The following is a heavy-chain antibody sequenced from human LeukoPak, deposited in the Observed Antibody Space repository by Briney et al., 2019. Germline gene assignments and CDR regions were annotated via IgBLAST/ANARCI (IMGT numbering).Heavy chain of an antibody. CDR3: AREISGYSDY. CDR2: INANSGDT. D-gene: IGHD3-22*01. CDR1: GYTFTGYY. J-gene: IGHJ4*02. V-gene: IGHV1-2*02. Sequence: ASVKVSCKAAGYTFTGYYMHWVRQAPGQGLEWMGWINANSGDTKYAQKFQGRVTMTRDTSISTAYMELSRLRSDDTAMYYCAREISGYSDYWGQGTLVTVSS.